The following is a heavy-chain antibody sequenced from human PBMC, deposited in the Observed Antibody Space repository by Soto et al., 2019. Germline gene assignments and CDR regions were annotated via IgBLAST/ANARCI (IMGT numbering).Heavy chain of an antibody. CDR1: GGSISSYY. V-gene: IGHV4-59*01. Sequence: PSETLSLTCTVSGGSISSYYWSWIRQPPGKGLEWIGYIYYSGTTNYNPSLKSRVTISVDTSKNQFFLKLSSVTAADTAVSYCARAEDYTSYYYMDVWGKGTTVTVSS. J-gene: IGHJ6*03. CDR3: ARAEDYTSYYYMDV. CDR2: IYYSGTT. D-gene: IGHD4-4*01.